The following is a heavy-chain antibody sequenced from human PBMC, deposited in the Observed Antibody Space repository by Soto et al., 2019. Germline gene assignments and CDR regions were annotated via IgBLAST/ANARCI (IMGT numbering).Heavy chain of an antibody. J-gene: IGHJ6*02. CDR2: IDHGGSP. CDR3: ARRRSDSSGLGVRYYYAMDV. CDR1: GGSFSGYY. V-gene: IGHV4-34*01. D-gene: IGHD6-19*01. Sequence: SETLSLTCAVYGGSFSGYYWSWIRQPPGKGLEWIGEIDHGGSPYFSPSLKSRVTMSIDTSKNQFSLHLRSVTAADTAVYYCARRRSDSSGLGVRYYYAMDVWGQGTTVTVS.